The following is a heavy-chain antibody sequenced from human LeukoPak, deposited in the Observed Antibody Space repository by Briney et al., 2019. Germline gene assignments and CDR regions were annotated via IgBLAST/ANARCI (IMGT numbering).Heavy chain of an antibody. Sequence: SETLSLTCTVSGTSISSSAYSWGWIRQVPGKGLEWIGSIYYSGTAYYNPSLESRVTISEDTSRSRFSLMLTSVTAADTAVYYCARQASDYYYYYMDVWGQGTTVIVAS. J-gene: IGHJ6*03. V-gene: IGHV4-39*01. CDR2: IYYSGTA. CDR1: GTSISSSAYS. CDR3: ARQASDYYYYYMDV.